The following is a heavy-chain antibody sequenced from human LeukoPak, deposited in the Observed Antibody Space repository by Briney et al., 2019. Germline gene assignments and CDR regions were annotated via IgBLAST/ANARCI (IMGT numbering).Heavy chain of an antibody. V-gene: IGHV3-21*01. J-gene: IGHJ3*02. CDR2: ISSSSSYI. CDR1: GFTFSSYS. D-gene: IGHD1-1*01. CDR3: ARVGNHDAFDI. Sequence: GGSLRLSCAASGFTFSSYSMNWVRQAPGKGLEWVSSISSSSSYIYYADSVKGRFTISRDNAKNSLYLQMNSLRAEDTAVYCCARVGNHDAFDIWGQGTMVTVSS.